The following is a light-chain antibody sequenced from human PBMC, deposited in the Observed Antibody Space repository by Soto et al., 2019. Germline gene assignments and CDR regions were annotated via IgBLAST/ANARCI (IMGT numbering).Light chain of an antibody. CDR1: RSNIGAGYD. CDR3: QSYDSTLSARYV. J-gene: IGLJ1*01. CDR2: GDS. Sequence: QSVLTQPPSVSGAPGQRVTISCTGSRSNIGAGYDVHWYQQLPGTAPKLLIHGDSNRPSGVPDRFSGSKSGTSASLAITGLQAEDEADYYCQSYDSTLSARYVFGTGTKLTVL. V-gene: IGLV1-40*01.